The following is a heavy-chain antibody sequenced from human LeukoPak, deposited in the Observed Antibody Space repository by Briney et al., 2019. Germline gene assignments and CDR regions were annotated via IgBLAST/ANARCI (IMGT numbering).Heavy chain of an antibody. CDR1: GGSISSYY. CDR2: IYTSGST. V-gene: IGHV4-4*07. Sequence: PSETLSLTCTVSGGSISSYYWSWIRQPAGKGLEWIGRIYTSGSTNYNPSLKSRVTMSVDTSKNQFSLKLSSVTAADTAVYYCAREETVAVPAAPRLNWFDPWGQGTLVTVSS. CDR3: AREETVAVPAAPRLNWFDP. J-gene: IGHJ5*02. D-gene: IGHD2-2*01.